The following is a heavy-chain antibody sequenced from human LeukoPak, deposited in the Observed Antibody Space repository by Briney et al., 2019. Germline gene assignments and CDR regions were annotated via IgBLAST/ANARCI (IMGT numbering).Heavy chain of an antibody. D-gene: IGHD3-10*01. CDR1: GGSISSSSYY. Sequence: SETLSLTCTVSGGSISSSSYYWGWIRQPPGRGVEWIGSIYYSGSNYYNPPLKRRVTISVDTSKNQFSLKLSSVTAADTAVYYCARGSVRGEFDPWGQGTLVTVSS. CDR3: ARGSVRGEFDP. J-gene: IGHJ5*02. CDR2: IYYSGSN. V-gene: IGHV4-39*07.